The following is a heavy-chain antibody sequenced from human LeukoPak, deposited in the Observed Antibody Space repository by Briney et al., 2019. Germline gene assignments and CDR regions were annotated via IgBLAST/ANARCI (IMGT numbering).Heavy chain of an antibody. J-gene: IGHJ4*02. CDR1: GYTLTELS. CDR2: FDPEDGET. CDR3: ASIRITIFGVVILFDY. V-gene: IGHV1-24*01. D-gene: IGHD3-3*01. Sequence: ASVKVSCKVSGYTLTELSMHWVRQAPGKGLEWMGGFDPEDGETIYAQKFQGRVTMTEDTSTDTAYMELSSLRSEDTAVYYCASIRITIFGVVILFDYWGQRTLVTVSS.